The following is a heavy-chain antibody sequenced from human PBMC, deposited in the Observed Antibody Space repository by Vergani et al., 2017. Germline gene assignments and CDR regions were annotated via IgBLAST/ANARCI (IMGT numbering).Heavy chain of an antibody. CDR3: ARVSPGDNSGWEPFDY. CDR2: IIPIIRLA. Sequence: QVHLEQSGTEVKKPGSSVKVSCKVSGDIFNNYTVTWVRQAPGQGLEWMVRIIPIIRLATSAQKFQDRVKITGDTSTNTVYMEMNNLRSEDTAVYYCARVSPGDNSGWEPFDYWGQGTLVTVSS. V-gene: IGHV1-69*02. J-gene: IGHJ4*02. CDR1: GDIFNNYT. D-gene: IGHD6-19*01.